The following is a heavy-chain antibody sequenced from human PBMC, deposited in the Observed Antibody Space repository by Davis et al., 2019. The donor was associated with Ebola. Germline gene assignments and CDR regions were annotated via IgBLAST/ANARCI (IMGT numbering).Heavy chain of an antibody. V-gene: IGHV4-30-2*06. D-gene: IGHD3-3*01. J-gene: IGHJ4*02. Sequence: MPSETLSLTCDVSGVAISNGGYSWNWIRQSPGKGLEWIGDIYHSGSSNLNPSLGRRVTIAVDASRNQFSLKLSSVTAADTAVYYCARVDYDFWSGCVDYWGQGTLVTVSS. CDR2: IYHSGSS. CDR1: GVAISNGGYS. CDR3: ARVDYDFWSGCVDY.